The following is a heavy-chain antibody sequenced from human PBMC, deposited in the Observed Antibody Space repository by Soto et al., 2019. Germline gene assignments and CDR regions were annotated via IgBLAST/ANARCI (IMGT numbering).Heavy chain of an antibody. CDR2: ISSSSSTI. CDR3: ARDMVDSSSWTPLRS. V-gene: IGHV3-48*01. CDR1: GVTFISYS. J-gene: IGHJ4*02. D-gene: IGHD6-13*01. Sequence: GGFLRLSCAASGVTFISYSMNWVRQAPGKGLEWVSYISSSSSTIYYADSVKGRFTISRDNAKNSLYLQMNSLRAEDTAVYYCARDMVDSSSWTPLRSWGQGTLVTVSS.